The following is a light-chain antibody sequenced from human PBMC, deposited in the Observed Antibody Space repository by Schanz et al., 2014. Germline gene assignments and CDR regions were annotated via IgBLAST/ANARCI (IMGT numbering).Light chain of an antibody. CDR3: AAWDDSLNGWV. V-gene: IGLV2-11*01. CDR2: NVN. J-gene: IGLJ3*02. Sequence: QSALTQPRSVSGSPGQSVTISCTGTNSDVGGYDYVSWYQQHPGKAPKLLIYNVNERPSGVPARFSGSKSGTSASLAISGLQSEDEADYYCAAWDDSLNGWVFGGGTKLTVL. CDR1: NSDVGGYDY.